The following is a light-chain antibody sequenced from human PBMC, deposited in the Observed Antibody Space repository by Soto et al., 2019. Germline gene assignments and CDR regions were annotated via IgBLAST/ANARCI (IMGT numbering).Light chain of an antibody. CDR1: QSISSW. J-gene: IGKJ1*01. Sequence: DIQMTQSPSTLSASVGDRVTITCRASQSISSWLAWYQQKPGKAPKLLIYDASSLESGVPSRFSGSGSGTEFTLTINSLQSDDFATYYCQQYDKSPPWTFGQGTKVDI. CDR2: DAS. CDR3: QQYDKSPPWT. V-gene: IGKV1-5*01.